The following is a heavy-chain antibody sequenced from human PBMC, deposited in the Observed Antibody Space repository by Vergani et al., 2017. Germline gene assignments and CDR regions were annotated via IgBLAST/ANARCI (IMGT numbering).Heavy chain of an antibody. D-gene: IGHD3-3*01. CDR1: GFTFSTYD. CDR3: ASQYYDFWSGRD. CDR2: IGTAGDT. J-gene: IGHJ1*01. V-gene: IGHV3-13*01. Sequence: EVQLVESGGGLVQPGGSLRLSCAASGFTFSTYDMHWVRQATGKGLEWVSAIGTAGDTYYPGSVKGRFTISRENAKNSLYLQMNSLRAEDTAVYYCASQYYDFWSGRDWGQGTLVTVSS.